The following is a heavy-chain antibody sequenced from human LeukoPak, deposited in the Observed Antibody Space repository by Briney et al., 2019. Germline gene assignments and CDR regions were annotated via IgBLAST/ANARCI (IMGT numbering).Heavy chain of an antibody. Sequence: GGSLRLSCAVSGFTFSDYYMNWIRQAPGKGLEWVSYISSSSLTIYYADSVKGRFTISRDNAKNSLYLQMNSLRAEDTAVYYWARGGGDIVVVPAALGDYWGQGTLVTVSS. V-gene: IGHV3-11*04. CDR3: ARGGGDIVVVPAALGDY. CDR2: ISSSSLTI. CDR1: GFTFSDYY. D-gene: IGHD2-2*01. J-gene: IGHJ4*02.